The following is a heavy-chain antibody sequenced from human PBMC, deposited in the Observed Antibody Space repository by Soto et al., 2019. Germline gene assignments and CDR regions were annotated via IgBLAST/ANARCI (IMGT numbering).Heavy chain of an antibody. CDR1: GGSISSGDYY. CDR3: ARDKIWFGELVYYYGMDV. D-gene: IGHD3-10*01. Sequence: QVQLQESGPGLVKPSQTLSLTCTVSGGSISSGDYYWSWIRQPPGKGLEWIGYIYYSGSTYYNPSLKTRVTLSVDTSKNQFSLKLSSVTAADTAVYYCARDKIWFGELVYYYGMDVWGQGTTVTVSS. V-gene: IGHV4-30-4*01. J-gene: IGHJ6*02. CDR2: IYYSGST.